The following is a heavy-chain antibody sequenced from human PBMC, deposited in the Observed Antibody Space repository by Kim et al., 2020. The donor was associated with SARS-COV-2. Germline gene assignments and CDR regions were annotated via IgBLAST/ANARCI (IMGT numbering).Heavy chain of an antibody. CDR3: ARGPTPYYYGSGSYGNFDY. CDR2: MNPNSGNT. J-gene: IGHJ4*02. CDR1: GYTFTSYD. Sequence: ASVKVSCKASGYTFTSYDINWVRQATGQGLDWMGWMNPNSGNTGYAQKFQGRVTMTRNTSISTAYMELSSLRSEDTAVYYCARGPTPYYYGSGSYGNFDYWGQGTLVTVSS. D-gene: IGHD3-10*01. V-gene: IGHV1-8*01.